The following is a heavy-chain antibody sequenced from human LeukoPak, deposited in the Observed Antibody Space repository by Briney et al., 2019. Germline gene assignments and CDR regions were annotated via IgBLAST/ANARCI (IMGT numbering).Heavy chain of an antibody. V-gene: IGHV4-59*01. CDR2: IYYSGST. CDR1: GGSISSYY. Sequence: SETLSLTCTVSGGSISSYYWSWIRQPPGKGLEWIGYIYYSGSTNYNPSLKSRVTISVDTSKNQFSLKLSPVTAADTAVYYCARVLKSSWYRFDYWGQGTLVTVSS. CDR3: ARVLKSSWYRFDY. D-gene: IGHD6-13*01. J-gene: IGHJ4*02.